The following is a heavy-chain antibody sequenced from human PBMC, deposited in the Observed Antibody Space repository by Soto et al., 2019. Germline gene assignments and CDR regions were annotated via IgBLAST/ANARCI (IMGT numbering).Heavy chain of an antibody. CDR3: ARDRWRRDYYDSSGYYPHDYGMDV. D-gene: IGHD3-22*01. J-gene: IGHJ6*02. V-gene: IGHV1-2*02. CDR1: GYTFTGYY. Sequence: ASVKVSCKASGYTFTGYYMHWVRQAPGQGLEWMGWINPNSGGTNYAQKFQGRVTMTRDTSISTAYMELSRLRSDDTAVYYCARDRWRRDYYDSSGYYPHDYGMDVWGQGTTVTVSS. CDR2: INPNSGGT.